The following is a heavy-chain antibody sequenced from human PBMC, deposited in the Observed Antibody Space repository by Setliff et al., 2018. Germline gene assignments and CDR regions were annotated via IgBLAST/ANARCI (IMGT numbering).Heavy chain of an antibody. CDR2: IKKDGGDR. CDR3: TTGLTDYDSGGYLDQ. V-gene: IGHV3-7*01. CDR1: GFSSNDYC. J-gene: IGHJ5*02. Sequence: HPGGSLRLSCAASGFSSNDYCMTWVRQAPGKGLEWVANIKKDGGDRFYVDSVKGRFTISRDNAKNSVYLQMNSLRTEDTAVYYCTTGLTDYDSGGYLDQWGQGTLVTVSS. D-gene: IGHD3-22*01.